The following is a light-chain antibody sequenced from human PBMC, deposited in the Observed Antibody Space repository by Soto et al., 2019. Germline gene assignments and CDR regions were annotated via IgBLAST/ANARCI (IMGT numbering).Light chain of an antibody. Sequence: DIQMTQSPSTLSASVGDRVTITCRASQSISSWLAWYQQKPGKAPKLLIYKASNLESGVPSRFSDSGSGTEFTLTISSLQPDDFATYYCQQYNSYWTFVQGTKVEIK. V-gene: IGKV1-5*03. CDR3: QQYNSYWT. J-gene: IGKJ1*01. CDR1: QSISSW. CDR2: KAS.